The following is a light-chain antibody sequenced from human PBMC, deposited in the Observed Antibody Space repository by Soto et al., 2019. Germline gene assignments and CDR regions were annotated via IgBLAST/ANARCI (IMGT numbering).Light chain of an antibody. V-gene: IGKV1-33*01. CDR2: DAS. CDR1: HDISNY. J-gene: IGKJ3*01. Sequence: DIQMTHAPSSLSASVGDRVTITCQASHDISNYLNWYQQKPGKAPRLLIYDASNLETGVTSKFSGSGSGTDFTFTISSLQPEEIATYYCQQYLTRPISNFVPGTKVDIK. CDR3: QQYLTRPISN.